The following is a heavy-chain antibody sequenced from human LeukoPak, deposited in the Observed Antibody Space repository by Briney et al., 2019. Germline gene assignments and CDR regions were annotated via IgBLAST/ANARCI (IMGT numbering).Heavy chain of an antibody. CDR1: GFTFSSYA. D-gene: IGHD4-17*01. V-gene: IGHV3-23*01. CDR2: ISGSGGST. Sequence: PGGSLRLSCAASGFTFSSYAMSWVRQAPGQGLEWVSAISGSGGSTYYADSVKVRFTISTDNSKNTLYLKMNSLRAEDTAVYYCARNYGDLRGDGMDVWGQGTTVTVSS. CDR3: ARNYGDLRGDGMDV. J-gene: IGHJ6*02.